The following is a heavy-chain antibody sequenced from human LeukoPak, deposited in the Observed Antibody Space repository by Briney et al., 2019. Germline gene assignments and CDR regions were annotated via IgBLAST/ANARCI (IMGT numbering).Heavy chain of an antibody. D-gene: IGHD5-18*01. CDR3: ARDEGSGTARYYFDY. CDR1: GYTFTSYY. CDR2: INPSGGST. Sequence: ASVKVSCKASGYTFTSYYMHWVRQAPGQGLEWMGIINPSGGSTSYAQKFQGRVTMTRDTSTSTVYMELSSLRSEDTAVYCCARDEGSGTARYYFDYWGQGTLVTVSS. V-gene: IGHV1-46*01. J-gene: IGHJ4*02.